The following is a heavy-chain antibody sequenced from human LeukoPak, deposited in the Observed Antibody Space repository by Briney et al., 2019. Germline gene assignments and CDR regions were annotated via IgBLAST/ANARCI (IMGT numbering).Heavy chain of an antibody. J-gene: IGHJ3*02. D-gene: IGHD3-10*01. V-gene: IGHV3-48*01. CDR2: ISSSSSTI. Sequence: GGSLRLSCAASGFPFSSYSMNWVRQAAGKGLEWVSYISSSSSTIYYADSVKGRFTISRDNAKDSLYLQMNSLRAEDTAVYYCARDVLLWFGELGDAFDIWGQGTMLTVSS. CDR1: GFPFSSYS. CDR3: ARDVLLWFGELGDAFDI.